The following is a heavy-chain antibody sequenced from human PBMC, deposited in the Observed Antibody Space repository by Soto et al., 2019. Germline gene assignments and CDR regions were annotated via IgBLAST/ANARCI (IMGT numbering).Heavy chain of an antibody. CDR3: ATGGLFTS. D-gene: IGHD3-3*01. V-gene: IGHV4-34*01. J-gene: IGHJ5*02. CDR2: INHAGST. Sequence: QVQLQQWGAGLLKPSETLSLTCGIYGGYFSANYWSWIRQTPGKGLEWLGEINHAGSTDYNPSLKGRITISADTPKNQFSLKLSSMTAADTAVYYCATGGLFTSWGQGTLVTVSS. CDR1: GGYFSANY.